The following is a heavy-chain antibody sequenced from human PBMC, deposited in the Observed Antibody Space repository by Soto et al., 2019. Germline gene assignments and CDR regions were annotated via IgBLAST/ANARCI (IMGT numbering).Heavy chain of an antibody. CDR1: GDSSVSSSSYY. J-gene: IGHJ6*02. V-gene: IGHV4-39*01. CDR2: IYYTGNT. D-gene: IGHD2-15*01. CDR3: AGEVSSTEGMDV. Sequence: SETLSLTCTVSGDSSVSSSSYYWGWIRQPPGKGLEWIGSIYYTGNTFYSPSFRSRLTISVDTSKSQFSLKVRSVTAADTATYYCAGEVSSTEGMDVRGQGTTVTVSS.